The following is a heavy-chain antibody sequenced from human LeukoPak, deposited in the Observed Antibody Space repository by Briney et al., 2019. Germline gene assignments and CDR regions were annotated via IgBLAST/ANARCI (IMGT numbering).Heavy chain of an antibody. CDR3: ARDTHRRNRDAFDI. CDR1: GFTFDDYA. J-gene: IGHJ3*02. V-gene: IGHV3-9*01. Sequence: GGSLRLSCAASGFTFDDYAMYWVRQAPGKGLEWVSGISWNSGSIGYADSVKGRFTISRDNAKNSLYLQMNSLRAEDTAVYYCARDTHRRNRDAFDIWGQGTMVTVSS. CDR2: ISWNSGSI. D-gene: IGHD1-1*01.